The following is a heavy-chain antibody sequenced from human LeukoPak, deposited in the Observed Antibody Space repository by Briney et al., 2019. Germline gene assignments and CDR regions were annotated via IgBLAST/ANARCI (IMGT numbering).Heavy chain of an antibody. J-gene: IGHJ4*02. D-gene: IGHD3-22*01. Sequence: SVKVSCKASGGTFSSYAISWVRQAPGQGLEWMGRIIPILGIANYAQKFQGRVTITADKSASTAYMELSSLRSEDTAVYYCARDQDRVGDSSGYSDYWGQGTLVTVSS. CDR1: GGTFSSYA. CDR2: IIPILGIA. V-gene: IGHV1-69*04. CDR3: ARDQDRVGDSSGYSDY.